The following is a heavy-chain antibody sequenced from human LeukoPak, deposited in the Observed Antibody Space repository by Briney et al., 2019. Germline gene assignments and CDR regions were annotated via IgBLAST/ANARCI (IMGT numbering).Heavy chain of an antibody. Sequence: SETLSLTCTVSDGSISSSSYYWSWIRQPAGKGLEWIGRIYTSGSTNYNPSLKSRVTMSVDTSKNQFSLKLSSVTAADTAVYYCARDNGLRFFDYWGQGTLVTVSS. V-gene: IGHV4-61*02. J-gene: IGHJ4*02. CDR1: DGSISSSSYY. D-gene: IGHD3-3*01. CDR3: ARDNGLRFFDY. CDR2: IYTSGST.